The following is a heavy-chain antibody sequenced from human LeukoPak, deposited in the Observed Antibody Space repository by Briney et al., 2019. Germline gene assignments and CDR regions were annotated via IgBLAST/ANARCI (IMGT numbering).Heavy chain of an antibody. J-gene: IGHJ1*01. CDR1: GFTFDDYA. CDR2: ISWNSGSI. CDR3: EKDSHRYSSSWEKYFQH. D-gene: IGHD6-13*01. V-gene: IGHV3-9*01. Sequence: GGSLRLSCAASGFTFDDYAMHWVRQAPGKGLEWVSGISWNSGSIGYADSVKGRFTISRDNAKNSLYLQMNSLRAEDTALYYCEKDSHRYSSSWEKYFQHWGQGTLVTVSS.